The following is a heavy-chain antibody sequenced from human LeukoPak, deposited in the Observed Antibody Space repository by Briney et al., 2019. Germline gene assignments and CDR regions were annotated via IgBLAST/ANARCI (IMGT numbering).Heavy chain of an antibody. J-gene: IGHJ4*02. CDR1: GFTFSSYG. V-gene: IGHV3-30*02. CDR3: AKDPPITIFGVNYYFDY. D-gene: IGHD3-3*01. CDR2: IRYDGSNK. Sequence: GGSLRLSCAASGFTFSSYGMHWVRRAPGKGLEWVAFIRYDGSNKYYADSVKGRFTISRDNSKNTLYLQMNSLRAEDTAVYYCAKDPPITIFGVNYYFDYWGQGTLVTVSS.